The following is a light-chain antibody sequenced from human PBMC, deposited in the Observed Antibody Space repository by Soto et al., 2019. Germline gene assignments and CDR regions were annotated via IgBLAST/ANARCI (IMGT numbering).Light chain of an antibody. CDR1: QGISSA. V-gene: IGKV1-13*02. CDR2: VAS. CDR3: HQFNRYPLT. Sequence: AIQLTQSPSSLAASVGDRVTITCRASQGISSALAWYQQKPGRAPKLLISVASSLESGVPSRFSGRGSGTDFTLSISSLQPEDFATYYCHQFNRYPLTFGGGTKLEIK. J-gene: IGKJ4*01.